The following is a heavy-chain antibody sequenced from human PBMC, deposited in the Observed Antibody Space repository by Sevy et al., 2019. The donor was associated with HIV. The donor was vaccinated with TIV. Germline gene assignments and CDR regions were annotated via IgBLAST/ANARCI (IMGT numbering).Heavy chain of an antibody. Sequence: GGSLRLSCAASAFTFSSYSMNWVRQAPGKGLEWVSSISSSSSYIYYADSVKGRFTISRDNAKNSLYLQMNSLRAEDTAVYYCARDRADIVVVPAAMYGSYYYYGMDVWGQGTTVTVSS. CDR1: AFTFSSYS. V-gene: IGHV3-21*01. CDR2: ISSSSSYI. D-gene: IGHD2-2*01. CDR3: ARDRADIVVVPAAMYGSYYYYGMDV. J-gene: IGHJ6*02.